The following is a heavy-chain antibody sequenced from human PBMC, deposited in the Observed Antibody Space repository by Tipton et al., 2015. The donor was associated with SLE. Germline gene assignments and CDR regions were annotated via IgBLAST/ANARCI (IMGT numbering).Heavy chain of an antibody. V-gene: IGHV4-4*02. D-gene: IGHD3-3*01. J-gene: IGHJ6*03. CDR2: IYHSESP. CDR3: ARPKGSGYSSYYYYLDV. Sequence: GLVKPSQTLSLTCAVSGGSIISSSWWSWVRQPPGKGLEWIGDIYHSESPNYNPSLKSRVTISVDTSKNQFSLNLSSVTAADTAVYYCARPKGSGYSSYYYYLDVWGKGTTVTVSS. CDR1: GGSIISSSW.